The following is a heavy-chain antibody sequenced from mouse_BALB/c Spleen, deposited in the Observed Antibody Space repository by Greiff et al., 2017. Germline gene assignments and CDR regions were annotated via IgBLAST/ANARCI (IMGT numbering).Heavy chain of an antibody. D-gene: IGHD2-4*01. J-gene: IGHJ1*01. Sequence: ESGPGLVKPSQSLSLTCSVTGYSITSGYYWNWIRQFPGNKLEWMGYISYDGSNNYNPSLKNRISITRDTSKNQFFLKLNSVTTEDTATYYCARGGDYDRYWYFDVWGAGTTVTVSS. CDR3: ARGGDYDRYWYFDV. CDR1: GYSITSGYY. V-gene: IGHV3-6*02. CDR2: ISYDGSN.